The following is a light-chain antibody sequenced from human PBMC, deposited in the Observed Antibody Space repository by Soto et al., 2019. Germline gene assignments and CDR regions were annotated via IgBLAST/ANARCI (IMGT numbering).Light chain of an antibody. CDR3: SSYTSSSTEV. Sequence: QSALTQPASVSGSPGQSITISCTGTSSDVGGYNYVSWYQQHPGKAPKLMIYDVSNRPSGVSNRFSGSKSGNTASLTIAGLQDEDEADYYCSSYTSSSTEVFGTGTQLTVL. J-gene: IGLJ1*01. V-gene: IGLV2-14*01. CDR1: SSDVGGYNY. CDR2: DVS.